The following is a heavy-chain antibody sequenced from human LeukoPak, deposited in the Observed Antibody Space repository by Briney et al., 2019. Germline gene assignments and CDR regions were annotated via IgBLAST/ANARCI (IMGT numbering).Heavy chain of an antibody. V-gene: IGHV1-69*05. J-gene: IGHJ6*03. D-gene: IGHD5-18*01. Sequence: GASVKVSCKASAGAASSYAISWERQAPGQGLEWMGRIIPIFGTANYAQKFQGRVTLTTDESTSTAYMELSSLRSEDTAVYYCARGAMVTDYYYYMDVWGKGTTVTVSS. CDR2: IIPIFGTA. CDR3: ARGAMVTDYYYYMDV. CDR1: AGAASSYA.